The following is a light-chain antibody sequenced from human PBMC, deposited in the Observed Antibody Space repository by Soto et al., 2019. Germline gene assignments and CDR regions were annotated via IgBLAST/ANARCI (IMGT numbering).Light chain of an antibody. V-gene: IGLV2-23*02. CDR2: DVS. J-gene: IGLJ2*01. CDR3: CSYAGSLTFVV. CDR1: ISDVGSYNY. Sequence: QSALTQPASVSGSPGQSITISCTGTISDVGSYNYVSWYQQYPGKAPKLMIYDVSTRPSGVSDRFSGSKSGNTASLTISGLQAEDEADYYCCSYAGSLTFVVFGGGTMLTVL.